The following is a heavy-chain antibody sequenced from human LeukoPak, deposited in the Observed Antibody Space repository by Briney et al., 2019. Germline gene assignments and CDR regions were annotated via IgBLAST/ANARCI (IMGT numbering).Heavy chain of an antibody. CDR3: ARHGIAAAGTGSYYYYYYMDV. Sequence: SETLSLTCTVYGGSFSGYYWSWIRQPPGKGLEWIGEINHSGSTNYNPSLKSRVTISVDTSKNQFSLKLSSVTAADTAVYYCARHGIAAAGTGSYYYYYYMDVWGKGTTVTVSS. V-gene: IGHV4-34*01. J-gene: IGHJ6*03. CDR1: GGSFSGYY. CDR2: INHSGST. D-gene: IGHD6-13*01.